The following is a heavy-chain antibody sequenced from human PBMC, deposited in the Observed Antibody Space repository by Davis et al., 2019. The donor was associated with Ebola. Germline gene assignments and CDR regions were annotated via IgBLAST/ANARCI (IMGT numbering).Heavy chain of an antibody. CDR3: ARLRRDAFDI. J-gene: IGHJ3*02. CDR2: IYYSGST. CDR1: GGSINSYY. V-gene: IGHV4-59*08. Sequence: MPSETLSLTCTVSGGSINSYYWSWIRQHPGKGLEWIGYIYYSGSTYYNPSLKSRVTISVDTSKNQFSLKLSSVTAADTAVYYCARLRRDAFDIWGQGTMVTVSS.